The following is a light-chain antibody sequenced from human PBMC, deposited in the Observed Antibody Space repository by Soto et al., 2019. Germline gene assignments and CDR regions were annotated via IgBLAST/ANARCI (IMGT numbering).Light chain of an antibody. CDR2: DAS. Sequence: EIVLTQSPATLSFSPGERATLSCRASQSVNSYLAWYQQKPGQTPRLLIFDASNRATGIPARFSGSGSGTDFTLTISSLQPDDSAVYFCQQYNNWPTWTFGQGTKVDI. J-gene: IGKJ1*01. CDR3: QQYNNWPTWT. CDR1: QSVNSY. V-gene: IGKV3-11*01.